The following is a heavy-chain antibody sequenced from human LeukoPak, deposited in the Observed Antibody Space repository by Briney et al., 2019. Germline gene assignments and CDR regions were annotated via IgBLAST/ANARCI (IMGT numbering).Heavy chain of an antibody. CDR3: ATLKIVVLVGPTPREYYYGMDV. V-gene: IGHV3-48*03. CDR2: ISSGGTNI. Sequence: GGSLRLSCAASGFTFSSYEINWVRQAPGKGLEWISSISSGGTNIYYADSVKGRFTISRDDAKNSLYLQMDSLRAEDTAVYYCATLKIVVLVGPTPREYYYGMDVWGQGTTVTVSS. J-gene: IGHJ6*02. CDR1: GFTFSSYE. D-gene: IGHD2-21*01.